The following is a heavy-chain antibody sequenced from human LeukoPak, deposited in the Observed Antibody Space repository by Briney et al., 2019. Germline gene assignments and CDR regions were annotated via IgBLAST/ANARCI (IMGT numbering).Heavy chain of an antibody. V-gene: IGHV4-31*03. D-gene: IGHD3-22*01. CDR3: AREGGSGYSYYFDY. J-gene: IGHJ4*02. CDR2: IYYSGST. Sequence: SQTLSLTRTLSGGSISSGGYYSSSIRHHPGTGLEGIGYIYYSGSTYYNPSPKSRVTISVDTSKNQFSLKLSSVTAADTAVYYCAREGGSGYSYYFDYWGQGTLVTVSS. CDR1: GGSISSGGYY.